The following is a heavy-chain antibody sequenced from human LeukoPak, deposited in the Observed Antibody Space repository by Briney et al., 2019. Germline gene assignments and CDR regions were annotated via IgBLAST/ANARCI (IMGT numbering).Heavy chain of an antibody. V-gene: IGHV3-74*01. J-gene: IGHJ4*02. CDR2: INNDGSSK. CDR1: GFTLSTYW. D-gene: IGHD5-24*01. CDR3: ARVDPTGDGYKCFVS. Sequence: GESLTLSCAASGFTLSTYWMHWVRQPPGKGLLWFARINNDGSSKIYPPPEKGRFDISRDNARSTLYLQMDSLRPEDTAVYYCARVDPTGDGYKCFVSWGQGTLVTVSS.